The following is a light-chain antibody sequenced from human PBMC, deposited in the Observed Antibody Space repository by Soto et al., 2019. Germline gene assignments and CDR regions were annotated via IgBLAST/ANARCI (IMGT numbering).Light chain of an antibody. CDR2: DAS. V-gene: IGKV3-11*01. CDR1: QSVSSY. J-gene: IGKJ4*01. Sequence: IVFTKTPATLRLCPGGRSRLSCSASQSVSSYLAWYQQKPGQAPRLLIYDASNRATGIPARFSGSGSGTDFTLTISSLEPEDFAVYYCQQRSNWPRVTFGGGTKVDIK. CDR3: QQRSNWPRVT.